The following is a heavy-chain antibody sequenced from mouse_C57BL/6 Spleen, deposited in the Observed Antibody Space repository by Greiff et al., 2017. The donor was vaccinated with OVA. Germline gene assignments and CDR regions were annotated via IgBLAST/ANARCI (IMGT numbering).Heavy chain of an antibody. D-gene: IGHD2-2*01. CDR2: ISSGSSSI. CDR3: AREGYGYGGGYWYFDD. V-gene: IGHV5-17*01. Sequence: EVQRVESGGGLVKPGGSLKLSCAASGFTFSDYGMHWVRQAPEKGLEWVAYISSGSSSIYYADTVKGRFTISSDNAKNTLFLQMTSLRAEDTAMYYCAREGYGYGGGYWYFDDWGTGTTVTVSA. J-gene: IGHJ1*03. CDR1: GFTFSDYG.